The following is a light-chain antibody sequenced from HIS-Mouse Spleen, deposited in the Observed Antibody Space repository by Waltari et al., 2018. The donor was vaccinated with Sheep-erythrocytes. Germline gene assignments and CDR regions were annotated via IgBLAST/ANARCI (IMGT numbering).Light chain of an antibody. CDR3: GTWDSSLSAGV. J-gene: IGLJ3*02. CDR1: SSNIGNNY. Sequence: QSALTQPASVSGSPGQSITISCSGSSSNIGNNYVSWYQQLPGTAPKLLIYDNNKRPSGIPDRFSGAKCGTSATLGITGLQTGDEADYYCGTWDSSLSAGVFGGGTKLTVL. CDR2: DNN. V-gene: IGLV1-51*01.